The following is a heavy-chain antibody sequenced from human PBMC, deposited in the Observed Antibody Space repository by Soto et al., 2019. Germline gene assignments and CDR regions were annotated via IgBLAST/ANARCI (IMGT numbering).Heavy chain of an antibody. CDR1: GYSFTSYW. CDR2: IYPGDSDT. Sequence: GESLKISCKGSGYSFTSYWIGWVRQMPGKGLEWMGIIYPGDSDTRYSPSFQGQVTISADKSISTAYLQWSSLKASDTAMYYCARHPPCSGGSCYLDYYYYMDVWGKGTTVTVSS. V-gene: IGHV5-51*01. J-gene: IGHJ6*03. D-gene: IGHD2-15*01. CDR3: ARHPPCSGGSCYLDYYYYMDV.